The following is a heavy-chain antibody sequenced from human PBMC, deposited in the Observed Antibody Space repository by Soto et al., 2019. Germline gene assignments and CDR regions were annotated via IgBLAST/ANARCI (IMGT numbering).Heavy chain of an antibody. CDR1: GYTFTSYG. V-gene: IGHV1-18*01. Sequence: ASVKVSCKASGYTFTSYGISWVRQAPGQGLEWMGWISAYNGNTNYAQKLQGRVTMTTDTSTSTAYMELRSLRSDDTAVYYCARVKSSSWPTYYYYYGMDVWGQGTTVTVSS. CDR2: ISAYNGNT. CDR3: ARVKSSSWPTYYYYYGMDV. D-gene: IGHD6-13*01. J-gene: IGHJ6*02.